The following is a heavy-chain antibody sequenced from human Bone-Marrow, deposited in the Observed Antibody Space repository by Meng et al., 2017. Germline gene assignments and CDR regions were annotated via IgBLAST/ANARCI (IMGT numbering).Heavy chain of an antibody. CDR1: GFTFSSYE. CDR2: ISSSGSTI. D-gene: IGHD3-22*01. CDR3: AKFTMIVVVKPPFDY. J-gene: IGHJ4*02. Sequence: GESLKISCAASGFTFSSYEMNWVRQAPGKGLEWVSYISSSGSTIYYADSVKGRFTISRDNAKNSLYLQMNSLRAEDTAVYYCAKFTMIVVVKPPFDYWGQGTLVTVSS. V-gene: IGHV3-48*03.